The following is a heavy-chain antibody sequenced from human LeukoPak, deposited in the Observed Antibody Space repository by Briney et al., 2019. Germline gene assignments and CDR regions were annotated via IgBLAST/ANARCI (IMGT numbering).Heavy chain of an antibody. V-gene: IGHV4-34*01. J-gene: IGHJ4*02. D-gene: IGHD6-19*01. Sequence: PSETLSLTCADYGGSFSGYYWSWIRQPPGKVLEWIGEVNHSGSTNYNPSLKSRVTISVDTSKNQFSLKLSSVTAADTAVYYCARGKDRIAVSDYWGQGTLVTVSS. CDR2: VNHSGST. CDR1: GGSFSGYY. CDR3: ARGKDRIAVSDY.